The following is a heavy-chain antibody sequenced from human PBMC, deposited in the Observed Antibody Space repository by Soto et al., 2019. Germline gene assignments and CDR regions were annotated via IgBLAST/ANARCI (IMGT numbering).Heavy chain of an antibody. CDR1: GGTFSSYA. J-gene: IGHJ6*02. CDR3: ARGRLSGLAMDV. V-gene: IGHV1-69*13. CDR2: IIPIFGTA. D-gene: IGHD5-12*01. Sequence: SVKVSCKASGGTFSSYAISWVRQAPGQGLEWMGEIIPIFGTANYAQKFQGRVTITADESTSTAYMELSSLRSEDTAVYYCARGRLSGLAMDVWGQGTTVTVSS.